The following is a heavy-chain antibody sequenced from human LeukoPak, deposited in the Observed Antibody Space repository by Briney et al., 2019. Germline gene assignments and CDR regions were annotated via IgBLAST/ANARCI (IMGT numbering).Heavy chain of an antibody. CDR1: GGSISSYY. D-gene: IGHD6-13*01. Sequence: SETLSLTCTVSGGSISSYYWSWIRQPAGKGLEWIGRIYTSGSTYYNPSLKSRVTISVDTSKNQFSLKLSSVTAADTAVYYCARLSAAAARWGFDYWGQGTLVTVSS. V-gene: IGHV4-4*07. CDR3: ARLSAAAARWGFDY. J-gene: IGHJ4*02. CDR2: IYTSGST.